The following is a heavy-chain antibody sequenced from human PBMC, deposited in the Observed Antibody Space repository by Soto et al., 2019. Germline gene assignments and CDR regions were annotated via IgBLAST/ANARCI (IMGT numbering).Heavy chain of an antibody. V-gene: IGHV2-5*02. CDR1: GFSLTTSGVG. CDR3: AHRPSAAAATRWFDP. Sequence: QITLKESGPTLVKPTQTLTLTCTFSGFSLTTSGVGVGWIRQPPGKALEWLALIYWDDDKRYRPSLRNRLTITKDTSKNQVVLTMTNMAPVDTATYYCAHRPSAAAATRWFDPWGQGTLVTVSS. J-gene: IGHJ5*02. D-gene: IGHD6-13*01. CDR2: IYWDDDK.